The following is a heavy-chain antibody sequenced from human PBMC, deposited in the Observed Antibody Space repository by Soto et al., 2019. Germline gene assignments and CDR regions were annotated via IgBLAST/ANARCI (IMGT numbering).Heavy chain of an antibody. J-gene: IGHJ4*02. CDR1: GYTFTGYY. D-gene: IGHD6-19*01. CDR3: ARGGAVAGTE. V-gene: IGHV1-2*02. CDR2: VKPNSGVT. Sequence: QVPLVQSGAEVERPGASVKVSCKASGYTFTGYYVHWVRQAPGQGLEWMGWVKPNSGVTNYAHKFQGRVTTTRDTSISTAYMELSRLRSDDTAVYYCARGGAVAGTEWGQGTLVTVSS.